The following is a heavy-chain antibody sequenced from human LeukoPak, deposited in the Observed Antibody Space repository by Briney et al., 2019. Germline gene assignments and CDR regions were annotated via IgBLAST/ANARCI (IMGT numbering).Heavy chain of an antibody. CDR1: GFSVSDNY. Sequence: GGSLRLSCATSGFSVSDNYMTWVRQAPGKGLEWVSVIYRGGSTYYADSVKGRFTVSRDNSKNMVYIQMNSLRVEDTAVYYCARGGGYGSGKHYRGGGFDIWGQGTMVTVSS. J-gene: IGHJ3*02. D-gene: IGHD3-10*01. CDR2: IYRGGST. V-gene: IGHV3-53*01. CDR3: ARGGGYGSGKHYRGGGFDI.